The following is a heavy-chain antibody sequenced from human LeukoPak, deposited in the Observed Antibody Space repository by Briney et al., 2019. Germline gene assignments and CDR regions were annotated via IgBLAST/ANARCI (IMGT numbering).Heavy chain of an antibody. D-gene: IGHD4-17*01. CDR1: GGSISSGGYY. CDR2: IYYSGST. CDR3: ARGLIFGYGDSFAFDY. V-gene: IGHV4-31*03. J-gene: IGHJ4*02. Sequence: SQTLSLTCTVSGGSISSGGYYWSWIRQHPGKGLEWIGYIYYSGSTYYNPSLKSRVTISVDTSKNQFSLKLSPVTAADTAVYYCARGLIFGYGDSFAFDYWGQGTLVTVSS.